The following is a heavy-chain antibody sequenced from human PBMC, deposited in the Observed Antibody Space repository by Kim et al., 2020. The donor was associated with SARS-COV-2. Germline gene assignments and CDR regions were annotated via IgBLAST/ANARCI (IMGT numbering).Heavy chain of an antibody. J-gene: IGHJ6*02. CDR1: GFTFSSYA. D-gene: IGHD1-26*01. V-gene: IGHV3-30-3*01. CDR2: ISYDGSNK. Sequence: GWSLRLSCAASGFTFSSYAMHWVRQAPGKGLEWVAVISYDGSNKYYADSVKGRFTISRDNSKNTLYLQMNSLRAEDTAVYYCARARGGNYYYGMDVWGQGTTVTVSS. CDR3: ARARGGNYYYGMDV.